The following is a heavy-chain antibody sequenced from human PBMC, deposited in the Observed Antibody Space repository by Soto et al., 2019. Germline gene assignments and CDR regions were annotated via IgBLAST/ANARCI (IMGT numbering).Heavy chain of an antibody. CDR1: GESFSGYY. D-gene: IGHD3-22*01. CDR3: ARGLEDYYDSSGYKDY. V-gene: IGHV4-34*01. J-gene: IGHJ4*02. CDR2: INHSGST. Sequence: SETLSLTCAVYGESFSGYYWSWIRQPPGKGLEWIGEINHSGSTNYNPSLKSRVTISVDTSKNQFSLKLSSVTAADTAVYYCARGLEDYYDSSGYKDYWGQGTLVTVSS.